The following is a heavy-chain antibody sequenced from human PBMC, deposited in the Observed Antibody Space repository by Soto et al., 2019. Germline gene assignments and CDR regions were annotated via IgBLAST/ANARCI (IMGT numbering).Heavy chain of an antibody. CDR3: ARGTYNWFDP. CDR2: IYYSGST. J-gene: IGHJ5*02. V-gene: IGHV4-59*01. Sequence: QVQLQESGPGLVKPSETLSLTCTVSGGSISSYFWSWIRQPPGKGLEWIGYIYYSGSTNYNPSLXSXAXIXXDTSKNQFSLKLTSVTAADTAVYYCARGTYNWFDPWGQGTLVTVSS. CDR1: GGSISSYF.